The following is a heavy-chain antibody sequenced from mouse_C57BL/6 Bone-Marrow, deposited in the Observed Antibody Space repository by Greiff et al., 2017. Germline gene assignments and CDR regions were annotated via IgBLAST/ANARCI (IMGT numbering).Heavy chain of an antibody. CDR1: GFSLTSYG. CDR2: IWSDGST. CDR3: ASDYDGNYAMDY. D-gene: IGHD2-4*01. J-gene: IGHJ4*01. Sequence: VKVVESGPGLVAPSQSLSITCTVSGFSLTSYGVHWVRQPPGKGLEWLVVIWSDGSTTYNSALKSRLSISKDNSKSQVFLKMNSLQTDDTAMYYCASDYDGNYAMDYWGQGTSVTVSS. V-gene: IGHV2-6*03.